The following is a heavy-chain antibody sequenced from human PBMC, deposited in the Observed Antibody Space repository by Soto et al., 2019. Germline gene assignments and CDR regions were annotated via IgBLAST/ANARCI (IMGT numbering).Heavy chain of an antibody. Sequence: EVQLEESGGGLVQPGGSLRLSCVTSGFMFSIFDMHWVRQTTGRGLEWVSGVGTLHDTYYTHSGRGRFTISRENAKNSLYLQMNNLRVDDTAVYFCARAYLGRLPRRADYYYAMDVWGRGTTVTVSS. D-gene: IGHD1-26*01. V-gene: IGHV3-13*01. CDR2: VGTLHDT. CDR1: GFMFSIFD. J-gene: IGHJ6*02. CDR3: ARAYLGRLPRRADYYYAMDV.